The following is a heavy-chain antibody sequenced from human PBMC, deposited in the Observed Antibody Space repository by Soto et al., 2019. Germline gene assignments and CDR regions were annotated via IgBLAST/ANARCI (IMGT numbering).Heavy chain of an antibody. D-gene: IGHD6-19*01. J-gene: IGHJ4*02. Sequence: EVQLVESGGGLVQPGRSLRLSCAASGFTFDDYAMHWVRQAPGKGLEWVSGISWNSGSIGYADSVKGRFTISRDNAKNSLYLQMNSLRAEATALYYCAKDRGLVLSFYFDYWGQGTLVTVSS. CDR3: AKDRGLVLSFYFDY. CDR1: GFTFDDYA. V-gene: IGHV3-9*01. CDR2: ISWNSGSI.